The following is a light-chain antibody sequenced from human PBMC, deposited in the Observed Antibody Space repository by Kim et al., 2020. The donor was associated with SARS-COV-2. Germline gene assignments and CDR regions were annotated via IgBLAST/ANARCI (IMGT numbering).Light chain of an antibody. CDR1: CGGIADNY. V-gene: IGLV6-57*03. Sequence: GKTVTISCTRSCGGIADNYVQWYQQRPGGVPAAVIYEDDQRPSGVSDRFSGSIDNSSNSASLTISGLRTEDEADYYCQSYNRDNVLFGGGTQLTVL. J-gene: IGLJ2*01. CDR2: EDD. CDR3: QSYNRDNVL.